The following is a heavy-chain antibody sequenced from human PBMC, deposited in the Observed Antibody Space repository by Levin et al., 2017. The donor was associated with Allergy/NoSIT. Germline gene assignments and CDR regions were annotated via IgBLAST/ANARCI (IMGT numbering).Heavy chain of an antibody. V-gene: IGHV3-30*18. CDR1: GFTFSSYG. J-gene: IGHJ4*02. CDR3: AKDLGYYDSSWGFDY. CDR2: ISYDGSNK. Sequence: GESLKISCAASGFTFSSYGMHWVRQAPGKGLEWVAVISYDGSNKYYADSVKGRFTISRDNSKNTLYLQMNSLRAEDTAVYYCAKDLGYYDSSWGFDYWGQGTLVTVSS. D-gene: IGHD3-22*01.